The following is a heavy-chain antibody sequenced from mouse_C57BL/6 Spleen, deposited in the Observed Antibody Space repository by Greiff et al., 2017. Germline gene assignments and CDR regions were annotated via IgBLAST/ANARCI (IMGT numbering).Heavy chain of an antibody. V-gene: IGHV1-76*01. J-gene: IGHJ3*01. CDR2: IYPGSGNT. CDR3: AGDYEGAWFAY. D-gene: IGHD2-4*01. Sequence: QVQLQQSGAELVRPGASVKLSCKASGYTFTDYYINWVKQRPGQGLEWIARIYPGSGNTYYNEKFKGKATLTAEKSSSTAYMQLSSLTSEDSAVYLCAGDYEGAWFAYWGQGTLVTVSA. CDR1: GYTFTDYY.